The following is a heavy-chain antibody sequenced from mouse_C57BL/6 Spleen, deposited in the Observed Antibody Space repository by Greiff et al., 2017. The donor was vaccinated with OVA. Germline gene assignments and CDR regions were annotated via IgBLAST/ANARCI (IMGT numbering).Heavy chain of an antibody. V-gene: IGHV5-16*01. CDR3: ARDDGYYGFAY. Sequence: EVNVVESEGGLVQPGSSMKLSCTASGFTFSDYYMAWVRQVPEKGLEWVANINYDGSSTYYLDSLKSRFIISRDNAKNILYLQMSSLKSEDTATYYCARDDGYYGFAYWGQGTLVTVSA. CDR1: GFTFSDYY. J-gene: IGHJ3*01. CDR2: INYDGSST. D-gene: IGHD2-3*01.